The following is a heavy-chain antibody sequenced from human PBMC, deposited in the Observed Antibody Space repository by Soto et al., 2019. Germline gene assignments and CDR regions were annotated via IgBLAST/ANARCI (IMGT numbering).Heavy chain of an antibody. CDR3: AHTAAVASLYWFDP. D-gene: IGHD6-19*01. CDR1: GFSLNKSGVG. V-gene: IGHV2-5*02. J-gene: IGHJ5*02. Sequence: GPALVNPTQTLTLNCTFSGFSLNKSGVGVGWIRQPPGKALEWLALIYWDDDKRYSPSLKSRLTITKDTSKNQVVLTMTNMDPVDTATYYCAHTAAVASLYWFDPWGQGTLVTV. CDR2: IYWDDDK.